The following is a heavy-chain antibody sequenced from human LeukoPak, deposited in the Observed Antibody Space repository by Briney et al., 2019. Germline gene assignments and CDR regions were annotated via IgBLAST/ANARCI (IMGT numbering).Heavy chain of an antibody. CDR1: GFTFSSSG. CDR2: ISYDGSNK. J-gene: IGHJ4*02. D-gene: IGHD5-18*01. Sequence: GGSLRLSCAASGFTFSSSGMHWVRQAPGKGLEWVAVISYDGSNKYYADSVKGRFTFSRDNSKNTLYLQMNSLRAEDTAVYYCAKETEVVDIAMVTFAYWGQGILVTVSS. V-gene: IGHV3-30*18. CDR3: AKETEVVDIAMVTFAY.